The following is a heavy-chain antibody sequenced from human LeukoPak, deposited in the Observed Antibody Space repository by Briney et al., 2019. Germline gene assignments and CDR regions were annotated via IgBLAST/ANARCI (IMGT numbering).Heavy chain of an antibody. V-gene: IGHV3-21*01. Sequence: GGSLRLSCAASGFTFSTYTMNWVRQAPGNGLEWVSSISSSSSYIYYADPVKGRFTISRDNAKNSLFLQMDSLRAEDTALYYCASGNYYYYYMDVWGKGTTVTVSS. CDR1: GFTFSTYT. D-gene: IGHD2-15*01. CDR3: ASGNYYYYYMDV. CDR2: ISSSSSYI. J-gene: IGHJ6*03.